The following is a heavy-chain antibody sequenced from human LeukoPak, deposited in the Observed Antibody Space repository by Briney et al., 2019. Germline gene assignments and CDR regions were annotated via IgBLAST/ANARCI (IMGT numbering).Heavy chain of an antibody. CDR3: ARYASGSYYWDY. CDR2: INHSGST. D-gene: IGHD3-10*01. CDR1: GGSFSGYY. V-gene: IGHV4-34*01. Sequence: SETLSLTCAVYGGSFSGYYWSWIRQPPGKGLEWIGEINHSGSTNYNPSLKSRVTISVDTSKNQFSLKLSSVTAADTAVYYCARYASGSYYWDYWGQGTLVTVSS. J-gene: IGHJ4*02.